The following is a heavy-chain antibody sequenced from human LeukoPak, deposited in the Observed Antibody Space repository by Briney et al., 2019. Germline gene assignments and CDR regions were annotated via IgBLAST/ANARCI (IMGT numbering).Heavy chain of an antibody. CDR3: GRVSSDDALIRGRGYYFDL. J-gene: IGHJ4*02. Sequence: GGSLRLSCAASGFTFSYYAMHWVRQAPGKGLEWLSIISYDGSNKYYADSVQGRFTISRDNSKNTLYLQINTLRADDTATYYCGRVSSDDALIRGRGYYFDLWGQGTLVTVSS. D-gene: IGHD3-10*01. CDR2: ISYDGSNK. CDR1: GFTFSYYA. V-gene: IGHV3-30*04.